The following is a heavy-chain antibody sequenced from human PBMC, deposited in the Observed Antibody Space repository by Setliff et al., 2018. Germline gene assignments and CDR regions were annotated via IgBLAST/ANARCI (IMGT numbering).Heavy chain of an antibody. CDR3: GVGTTPFNVFDF. J-gene: IGHJ3*01. Sequence: ASVKVSCKASGYTFTSYYMHWVRQAPGQGLEWMGIINPSGGSTSYAQKFQGRVTMTRDTSTSTVYMELSSLRSEDTAVYYCGVGTTPFNVFDFWGQGTMVTVSS. D-gene: IGHD1-26*01. CDR1: GYTFTSYY. V-gene: IGHV1-46*01. CDR2: INPSGGST.